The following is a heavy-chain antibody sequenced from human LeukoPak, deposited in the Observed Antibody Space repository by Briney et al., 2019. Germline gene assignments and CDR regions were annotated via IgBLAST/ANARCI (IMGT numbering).Heavy chain of an antibody. CDR1: GGSISSYY. CDR3: ARSTYSSGWYEYLYFDY. J-gene: IGHJ4*02. V-gene: IGHV4-59*01. CDR2: IYYSGST. Sequence: SETLSLTCTVSGGSISSYYWSWIRQPPGKGLEWIGYIYYSGSTNYNPSLKSRVTISVDTPKNQFSLKLSSVTAADTAVYYCARSTYSSGWYEYLYFDYWGQGTLVTVSS. D-gene: IGHD6-19*01.